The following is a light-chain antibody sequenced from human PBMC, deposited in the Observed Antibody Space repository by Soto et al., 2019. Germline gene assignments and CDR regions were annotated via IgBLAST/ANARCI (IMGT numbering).Light chain of an antibody. CDR1: SSDVGAYIY. J-gene: IGLJ1*01. Sequence: QSALTQPASVSGSPGQSITISCTGTSSDVGAYIYVSWYQQHPGKAPKLMIYDITNRPSGVSNRFSGSKSGNTASLTISGLQAEDEADYYCVSFRTSSSYVFGTGTKLTVL. CDR3: VSFRTSSSYV. V-gene: IGLV2-14*01. CDR2: DIT.